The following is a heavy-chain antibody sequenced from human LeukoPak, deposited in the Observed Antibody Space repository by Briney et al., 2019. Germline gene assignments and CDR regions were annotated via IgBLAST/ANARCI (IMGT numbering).Heavy chain of an antibody. D-gene: IGHD1-1*01. V-gene: IGHV1-8*01. CDR3: ARTSTGTRGGYDV. CDR1: GYTFTSYD. CDR2: INPNSGNT. J-gene: IGHJ4*02. Sequence: ASVKVSCKASGYTFTSYDINWVRQASGQGLEWMGWINPNSGNTGFTQEFQGRVTVTRSTSISTAYMELSSLTSDDTAVYYCARTSTGTRGGYDVWGQGTLVTVSS.